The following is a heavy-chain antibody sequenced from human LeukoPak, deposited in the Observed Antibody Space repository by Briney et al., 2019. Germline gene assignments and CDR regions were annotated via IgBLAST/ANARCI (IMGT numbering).Heavy chain of an antibody. CDR1: GFTVSSNY. CDR3: VREASGLYYFDY. V-gene: IGHV3-66*01. D-gene: IGHD3-22*01. CDR2: IYSGGST. J-gene: IGHJ4*02. Sequence: GGSLRLSCAASGFTVSSNYMSWVRQAPGKGLEWVSVIYSGGSTYYADSVKGRFTISRDNSKNTLYLQMNSLRAEDTAVYYCVREASGLYYFDYWGQGTLVTVSS.